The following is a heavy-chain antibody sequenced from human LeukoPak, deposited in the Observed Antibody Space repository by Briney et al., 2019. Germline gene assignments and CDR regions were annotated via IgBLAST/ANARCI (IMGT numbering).Heavy chain of an antibody. V-gene: IGHV1-69*13. CDR3: ARARPARESWFDP. D-gene: IGHD3-10*01. CDR1: GGTFSSYA. Sequence: SVKVSCKASGGTFSSYAISWVRQAPGQGLEWMGGIIPIFGTANYAQKFQGRVTITADESTSTAYMELSSLRSEDTAVYYCARARPARESWFDPWGQGTLVTVSS. J-gene: IGHJ5*02. CDR2: IIPIFGTA.